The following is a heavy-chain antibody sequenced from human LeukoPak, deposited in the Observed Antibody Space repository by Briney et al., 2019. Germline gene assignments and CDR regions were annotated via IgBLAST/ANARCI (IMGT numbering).Heavy chain of an antibody. J-gene: IGHJ2*01. CDR1: GFTFSSYA. CDR2: IRYDGSNK. V-gene: IGHV3-30*02. Sequence: PGGSLRLSCAASGFTFSSYAMHWVRQAPGKGLEWVTFIRYDGSNKYYADSVKGRFTISRDNSKNTLYLQMNSLRAEDTAVYYCAKDGAEGNRKPWGDWYFDLWGRGTLVTVSS. CDR3: AKDGAEGNRKPWGDWYFDL. D-gene: IGHD7-27*01.